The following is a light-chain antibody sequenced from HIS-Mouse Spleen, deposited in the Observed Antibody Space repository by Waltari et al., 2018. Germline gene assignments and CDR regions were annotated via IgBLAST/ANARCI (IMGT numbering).Light chain of an antibody. CDR1: QSVSSY. Sequence: QSPATLSLSPGERATLSCRASQSVSSYLAWYQQKPGQAPRLLIYDASNRATGIPARFSGSGSGTDFTLTISSLEPEDFAVYYCQQRSNWPPFTFGPGTKVDIK. J-gene: IGKJ3*01. V-gene: IGKV3-11*01. CDR3: QQRSNWPPFT. CDR2: DAS.